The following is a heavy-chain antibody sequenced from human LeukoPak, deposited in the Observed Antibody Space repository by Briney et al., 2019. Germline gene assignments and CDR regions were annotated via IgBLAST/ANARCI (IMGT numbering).Heavy chain of an antibody. D-gene: IGHD7-27*01. CDR3: ARGPRRTGDVWVGFDY. V-gene: IGHV1-2*02. CDR1: GYTFTGYY. CDR2: INPNSGGT. J-gene: IGHJ4*02. Sequence: ASVKVSCKASGYTFTGYYMHWVRQAPGQGLEWMGWINPNSGGTNYAQKFQGRVTMTRATSISTAYMELSRLRSDDTAVYYCARGPRRTGDVWVGFDYWGQGTLVTVSS.